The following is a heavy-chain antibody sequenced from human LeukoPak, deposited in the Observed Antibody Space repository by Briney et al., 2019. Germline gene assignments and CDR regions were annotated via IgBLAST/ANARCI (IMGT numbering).Heavy chain of an antibody. CDR3: ARGYYQLLSSVDY. D-gene: IGHD2-2*01. J-gene: IGHJ4*02. CDR2: ISGTRNYV. CDR1: GFAFSSYF. V-gene: IGHV3-21*06. Sequence: KPGGSLRLSCAASGFAFSSYFMNWVRQAPGKGLEWVSSISGTRNYVYYADSVQGRFTISRDNAKNSLYLQMDSLRVQDTAVYYRARGYYQLLSSVDYWGQGILVTVSS.